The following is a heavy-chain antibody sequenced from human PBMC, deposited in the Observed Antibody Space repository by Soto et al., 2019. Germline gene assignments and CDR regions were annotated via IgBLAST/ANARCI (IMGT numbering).Heavy chain of an antibody. CDR2: INPNNGDT. V-gene: IGHV1-18*01. CDR3: ARGLPAGVARYYYYMDV. D-gene: IGHD3-3*01. J-gene: IGHJ6*03. Sequence: ASVKVSCKASGDTITNSYLHWVRQAPGQGLEWLGWINPNNGDTNYAQKLQGRVTMTTDTSTSTAYMELRSLRSDDTAVYYCARGLPAGVARYYYYMDVWGKGTTVTVSS. CDR1: GDTITNSY.